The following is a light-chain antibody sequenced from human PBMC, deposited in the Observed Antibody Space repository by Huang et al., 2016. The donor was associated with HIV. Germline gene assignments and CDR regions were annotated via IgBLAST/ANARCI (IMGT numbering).Light chain of an antibody. V-gene: IGKV1-39*01. J-gene: IGKJ4*01. Sequence: DIQMTQSPSSLSASVGDRVTITCRASQSINSYLNWYQQKPGKAPKVLIYAASSLQSGVPSRFSGSGSGTDFTLTINRLQPEDFAIYYCQQSYNTPLTFGGGTRLEIK. CDR3: QQSYNTPLT. CDR2: AAS. CDR1: QSINSY.